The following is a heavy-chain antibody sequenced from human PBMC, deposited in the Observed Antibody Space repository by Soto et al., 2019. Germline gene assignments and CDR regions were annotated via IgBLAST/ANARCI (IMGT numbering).Heavy chain of an antibody. D-gene: IGHD6-13*01. V-gene: IGHV3-48*03. CDR1: GFTFSSNE. CDR3: ARDPGIATGPTNYGKDV. Sequence: CGAQRASGAASGFTFSSNELNWVRQAPGNRLECGSYISRTGSTTDYTDSVRGRFTISRDNAKNSVYLQMNNLRAEDTAVSYCARDPGIATGPTNYGKDVWGKGTTVTVSS. CDR2: ISRTGSTT. J-gene: IGHJ6*04.